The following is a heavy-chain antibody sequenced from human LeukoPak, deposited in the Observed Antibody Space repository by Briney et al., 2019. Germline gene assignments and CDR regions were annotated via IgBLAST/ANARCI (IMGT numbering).Heavy chain of an antibody. D-gene: IGHD6-13*01. CDR1: GFSFRSCA. J-gene: IGHJ4*02. CDR3: ATPGSS. Sequence: GGSLRLSCTASGFSFRSCAMHWVRQAPGKGLEYVSAISRSGNTTYYADSVKGRFIVSRDNSKKTLFLQMSDLRPEDTAVYYCATPGSSWGQGSLVIVSS. V-gene: IGHV3-64*02. CDR2: ISRSGNTT.